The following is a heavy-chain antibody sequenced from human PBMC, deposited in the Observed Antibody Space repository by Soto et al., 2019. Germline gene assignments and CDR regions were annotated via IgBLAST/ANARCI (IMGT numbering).Heavy chain of an antibody. CDR1: GFTFTNCA. Sequence: GGSLRLSCVASGFTFTNCAMSWVRQAPGKGLEWVSGISGIGGSTNYADSVKGRFTISKDHSKNTMYLQMDSLRVDDTAVYYCAKDPPYSESEVDRWGQGTMVTVSS. J-gene: IGHJ5*02. V-gene: IGHV3-23*01. D-gene: IGHD1-26*01. CDR2: ISGIGGST. CDR3: AKDPPYSESEVDR.